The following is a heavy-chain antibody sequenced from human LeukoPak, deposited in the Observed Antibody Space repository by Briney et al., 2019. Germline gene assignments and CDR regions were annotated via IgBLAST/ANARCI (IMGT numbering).Heavy chain of an antibody. CDR3: AELGITMIGGV. D-gene: IGHD3-10*02. Sequence: AGGSLRLSCAASGFTFGNYWMSWVRQAPGKGLEWVSYISSSGSTIYYADSVKGRFTISRDNAKNSLYLQMNSLRAEDTAVYYCAELGITMIGGVWGKGTTVTISS. V-gene: IGHV3-48*04. J-gene: IGHJ6*04. CDR2: ISSSGSTI. CDR1: GFTFGNYW.